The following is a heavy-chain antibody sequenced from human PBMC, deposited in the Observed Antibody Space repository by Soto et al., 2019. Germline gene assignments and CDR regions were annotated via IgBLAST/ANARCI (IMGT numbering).Heavy chain of an antibody. CDR3: AKKLTTYAVDPADY. CDR2: ISAGADAT. Sequence: PGGSLRLSCASSGFTFGDFGMSWVRQAPGKGLEWVAVISAGADATYYAASVKGRFTLSRDNSKNILYLQMNSLTVADTAVYYCAKKLTTYAVDPADYWGQGTQVTAPQ. V-gene: IGHV3-23*01. D-gene: IGHD3-3*01. CDR1: GFTFGDFG. J-gene: IGHJ4*02.